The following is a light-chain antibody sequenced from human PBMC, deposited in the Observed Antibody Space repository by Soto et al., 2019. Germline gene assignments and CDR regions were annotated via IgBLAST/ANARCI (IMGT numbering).Light chain of an antibody. CDR1: QSISSW. J-gene: IGKJ1*01. V-gene: IGKV1-5*03. CDR2: KSS. Sequence: DIQMTQSPSTLSASVGDRVTITCRASQSISSWLAWYQQKPGKAPKLLIYKSSSLDSGVPSRFSGSGSGTEVTLTISSLQPDDFATYYCQQYNSYPLTFGQGTKVEIK. CDR3: QQYNSYPLT.